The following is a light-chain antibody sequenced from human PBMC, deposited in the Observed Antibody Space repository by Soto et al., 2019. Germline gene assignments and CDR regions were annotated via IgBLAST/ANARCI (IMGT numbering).Light chain of an antibody. CDR1: SGHSSYA. CDR2: LTSDGSH. J-gene: IGLJ1*01. CDR3: QTWGTGIQV. V-gene: IGLV4-69*01. Sequence: QLVLTQSPSASASLGASVKLTCTLSSGHSSYAIAWHQQQPEKGPRYLMKLTSDGSHYKGGGIPDRFSGSSSGAERHLTISSLQSEDEADYYCQTWGTGIQVFGTGTKLTVL.